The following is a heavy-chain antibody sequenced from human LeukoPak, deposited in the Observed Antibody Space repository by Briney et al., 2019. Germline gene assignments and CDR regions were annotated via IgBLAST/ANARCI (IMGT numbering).Heavy chain of an antibody. CDR1: GFTFRSYA. CDR2: ISHDGNNE. V-gene: IGHV3-30*03. CDR3: ATDPPPGGYYGLDV. Sequence: GGSLRLSCAASGFTFRSYAMHWVRQAPGKGLEWVAVISHDGNNEYYAYSVKGRFTISRDNSKNTLYLQMNSLRAEDTAVYYCATDPPPGGYYGLDVWGQGTTVIVSS. J-gene: IGHJ6*02. D-gene: IGHD1-26*01.